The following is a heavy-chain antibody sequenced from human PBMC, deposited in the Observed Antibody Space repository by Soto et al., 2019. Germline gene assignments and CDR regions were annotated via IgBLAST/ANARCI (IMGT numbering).Heavy chain of an antibody. Sequence: EVQLVESGGGLVKPGGSLRLSCVGSGFTFSSYSVTWVRQAPGKGLEWVSSLSISNYAQYIDSVKGRFTVSSDNARNSLFLQMNSLRVDDTAVYYCARLTGKFDFDPWGQGTLVTVSS. J-gene: IGHJ5*02. D-gene: IGHD3-10*01. CDR2: LSISNYA. CDR3: ARLTGKFDFDP. CDR1: GFTFSSYS. V-gene: IGHV3-21*01.